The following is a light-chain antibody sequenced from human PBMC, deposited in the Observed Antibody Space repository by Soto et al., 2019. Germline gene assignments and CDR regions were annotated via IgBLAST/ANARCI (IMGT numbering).Light chain of an antibody. V-gene: IGLV1-40*01. J-gene: IGLJ1*01. CDR2: GNN. CDR3: QSYDRRVSATYV. CDR1: SSNIGAGYD. Sequence: QSVLTQPPSVSGAPGQRVTISCTGSSSNIGAGYDVHWYQQVPGTAPKLLIYGNNNRPSGVPDRFSGSTSGTSASLAITGLQAEDEADYYCQSYDRRVSATYVFGTGTKVTVL.